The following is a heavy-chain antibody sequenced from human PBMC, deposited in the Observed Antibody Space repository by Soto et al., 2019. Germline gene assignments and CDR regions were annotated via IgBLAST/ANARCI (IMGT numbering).Heavy chain of an antibody. CDR1: GGTFSSYA. CDR3: VRDEPRVYTFGPYYYYGMDV. Sequence: SVKVSCKASGGTFSSYAISWVRQAPGQGLEWVGGIIPIFGTANYAQKFQGRVTITADESTSTAYMELSSLRSEDTAVYYCVRDEPRVYTFGPYYYYGMDVWGQGTTVTVSS. V-gene: IGHV1-69*13. CDR2: IIPIFGTA. J-gene: IGHJ6*02. D-gene: IGHD3-16*01.